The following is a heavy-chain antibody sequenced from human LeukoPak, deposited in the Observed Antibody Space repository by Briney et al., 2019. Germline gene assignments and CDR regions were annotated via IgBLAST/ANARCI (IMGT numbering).Heavy chain of an antibody. J-gene: IGHJ4*02. CDR3: ARRSGSGIDY. D-gene: IGHD3-10*01. Sequence: GGSVRLSCAASGFTFSSYAMSWVRQAPGKGLEWVSTISGSGGSTYYADSVKGRFTISRDNAKNSLYLQMNSLRAEDTAVYYCARRSGSGIDYWGQGTLVTVSS. CDR2: ISGSGGST. CDR1: GFTFSSYA. V-gene: IGHV3-23*01.